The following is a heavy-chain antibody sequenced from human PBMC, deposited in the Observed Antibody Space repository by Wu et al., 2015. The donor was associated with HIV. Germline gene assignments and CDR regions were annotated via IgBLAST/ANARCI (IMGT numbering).Heavy chain of an antibody. Sequence: QVQLVQSGAEVKKPGASVKVSCKASGYTFTSYGISWVRQAPGQGLEWMGWISAYNGNTNYAQKLQGRVTMTTDTSTSTAYMELRSLRSDDTAVYYCARDGRATMVRGVIRAFDIWGQGTMVTVSS. CDR1: GYTFTSYG. V-gene: IGHV1-18*01. CDR3: ARDGRATMVRGVIRAFDI. J-gene: IGHJ3*02. D-gene: IGHD3-10*01. CDR2: ISAYNGNT.